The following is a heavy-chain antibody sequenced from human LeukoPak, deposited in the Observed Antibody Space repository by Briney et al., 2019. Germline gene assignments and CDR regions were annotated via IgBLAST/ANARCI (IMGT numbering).Heavy chain of an antibody. CDR2: INHSGST. CDR3: ARNTDYHDRSGSYFDY. Sequence: PSETLSLTCAVYGGSFSGYYWSWIRQPPGKGLEWIGEINHSGSTNYNPSLKSRVTISVDTSKNQFSLKLSSVTAADTAVYYCARNTDYHDRSGSYFDYWGQGTLVTVSS. V-gene: IGHV4-34*01. D-gene: IGHD3-22*01. J-gene: IGHJ4*02. CDR1: GGSFSGYY.